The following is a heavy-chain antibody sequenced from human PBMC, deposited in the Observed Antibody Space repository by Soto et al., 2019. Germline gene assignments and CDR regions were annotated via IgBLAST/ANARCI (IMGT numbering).Heavy chain of an antibody. CDR1: GYTFTSYG. J-gene: IGHJ4*02. CDR2: ISAYNGNT. V-gene: IGHV1-18*01. Sequence: GASVKVSCKASGYTFTSYGISWVRQAPGQGLEWMGWISAYNGNTNYAQKLQGRVTMTTDTSTSTAYMELRSLRSDDTAVYYCARGSRYCSSTSCYAFDFWGQGTLVPGFS. CDR3: ARGSRYCSSTSCYAFDF. D-gene: IGHD2-2*01.